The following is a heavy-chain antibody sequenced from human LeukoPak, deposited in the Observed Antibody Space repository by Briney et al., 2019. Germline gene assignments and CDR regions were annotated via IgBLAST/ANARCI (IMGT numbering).Heavy chain of an antibody. CDR1: GFTFSSFW. CDR2: IKQDGSER. D-gene: IGHD5-18*01. Sequence: GGSLRLPCAASGFTFSSFWMNWVRQAPGKGLEWVANIKQDGSERYYVDSVRGRFTISRDNAKKSLYLEMNSLRAEDTAVYYCAGLHTAMVVDAFDIWGQGTMVTVSS. V-gene: IGHV3-7*01. J-gene: IGHJ3*02. CDR3: AGLHTAMVVDAFDI.